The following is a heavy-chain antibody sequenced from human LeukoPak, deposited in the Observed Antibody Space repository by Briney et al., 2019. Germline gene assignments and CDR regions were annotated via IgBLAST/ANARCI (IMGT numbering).Heavy chain of an antibody. Sequence: ASVKVSCKASGYTFTGYYMHWVRQAPGQGLEWMGWINPNSGGTNYAQKFQGRVTMTRDTSISTAYMELSRLRSDDTAVYYCARDGGGDSWGYFDCWGQGTLVTVSS. D-gene: IGHD2-21*02. J-gene: IGHJ4*02. CDR2: INPNSGGT. CDR3: ARDGGGDSWGYFDC. V-gene: IGHV1-2*02. CDR1: GYTFTGYY.